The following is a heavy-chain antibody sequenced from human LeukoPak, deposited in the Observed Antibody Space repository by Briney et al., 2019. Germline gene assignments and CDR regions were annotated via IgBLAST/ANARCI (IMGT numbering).Heavy chain of an antibody. V-gene: IGHV4-39*07. J-gene: IGHJ6*03. CDR1: GGSISSGTYY. Sequence: SETLSLTCTVSGGSISSGTYYWGWIRQPPGKRLEWIGTIYYSGSTYYNPSLKSRVTISVDTSKNQFSLKLSSVTAADTAVYYCARESQYYYFYYMDVWGKGTTVTVSS. CDR2: IYYSGST. CDR3: ARESQYYYFYYMDV.